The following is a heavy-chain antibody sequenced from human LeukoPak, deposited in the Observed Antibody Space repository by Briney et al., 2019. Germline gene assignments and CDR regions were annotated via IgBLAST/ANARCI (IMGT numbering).Heavy chain of an antibody. CDR3: ARVVAVVVPAATITPPWFDP. J-gene: IGHJ5*02. D-gene: IGHD2-2*01. V-gene: IGHV4-59*08. CDR2: IYYGGST. CDR1: GGSISSYY. Sequence: SETLSLTCTVSGGSISSYYWSWLRQPPGKGLEWIGHIYYGGSTNSNPSLKSRVTISVNTSKNQFSLNLSSVTAADTAVYYCARVVAVVVPAATITPPWFDPWGQGTLVTVSS.